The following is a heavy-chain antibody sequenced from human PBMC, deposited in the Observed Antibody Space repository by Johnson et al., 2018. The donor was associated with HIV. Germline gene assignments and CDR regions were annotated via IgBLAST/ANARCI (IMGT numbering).Heavy chain of an antibody. CDR2: INWNGGST. D-gene: IGHD3-3*01. Sequence: VQLVESGGGVVRPGGSLRLSCAASGFTFDDYGMSWVRQAPGKGLAWVSGINWNGGSTGYADSVKGRFTISRDNAKNSLSLQMNSLRAEDTALYYCARDRGRTSPFGVVIMDAFDIWGQGTMVTVSS. V-gene: IGHV3-20*04. CDR1: GFTFDDYG. J-gene: IGHJ3*02. CDR3: ARDRGRTSPFGVVIMDAFDI.